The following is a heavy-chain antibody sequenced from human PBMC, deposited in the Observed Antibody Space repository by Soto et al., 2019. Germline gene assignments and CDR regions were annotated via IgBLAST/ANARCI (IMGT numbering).Heavy chain of an antibody. CDR3: ARDGYRSSRLGWGYYYYGMDD. D-gene: IGHD6-6*01. CDR2: IWYDGSNK. CDR1: GFTFSSYG. J-gene: IGHJ6*02. V-gene: IGHV3-33*01. Sequence: QVQLVESGGGVVQPGRSLRLSCAASGFTFSSYGMHWVRQAPGKGLEWVAVIWYDGSNKYYADSVKGRFTISRDNSKNTLYVQLISVRDEDKAVYYGARDGYRSSRLGWGYYYYGMDDWGQGTTVTVSS.